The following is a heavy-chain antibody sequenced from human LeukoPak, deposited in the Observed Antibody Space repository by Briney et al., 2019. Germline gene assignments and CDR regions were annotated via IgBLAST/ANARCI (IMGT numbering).Heavy chain of an antibody. J-gene: IGHJ4*02. Sequence: PGGTLRLSCAASGFTFSNYALSWVRQVPGKGLEWVSGITGSGGSTYYADSLKDRFTISRDNSKNTLYPQMCSLRAEDTAVYFCAKDDGGSVTTTDFVYWGQGTLVTVSS. V-gene: IGHV3-23*01. D-gene: IGHD4-17*01. CDR3: AKDDGGSVTTTDFVY. CDR2: ITGSGGST. CDR1: GFTFSNYA.